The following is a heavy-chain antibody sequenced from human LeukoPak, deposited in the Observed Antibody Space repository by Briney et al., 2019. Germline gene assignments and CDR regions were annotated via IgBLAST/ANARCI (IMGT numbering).Heavy chain of an antibody. Sequence: GGSLRLSCAAPGFTFSSYAMHWVRQAPGTGLEWVAVISYDGSNKYYADSVKGRFTISRDNSKNTLYLQMNSLRAEDTAVYYCVRSVDSSGYYPYYFDYWGQGTLVTVSS. J-gene: IGHJ4*02. CDR3: VRSVDSSGYYPYYFDY. CDR2: ISYDGSNK. CDR1: GFTFSSYA. V-gene: IGHV3-30-3*01. D-gene: IGHD3-22*01.